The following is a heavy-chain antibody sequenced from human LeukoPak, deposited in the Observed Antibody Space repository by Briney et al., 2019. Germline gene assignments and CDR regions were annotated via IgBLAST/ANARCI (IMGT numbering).Heavy chain of an antibody. Sequence: ASVKVSCEASGYTFTGDYVHWVRQAPGQGLEWMGWINPNSGGTNYAQKFQGRVTMTRDTSIDTAYMELSRLTSDDTAVYYCARDQDGYNYDYWGQGTLVTVSS. J-gene: IGHJ4*02. D-gene: IGHD5-24*01. CDR3: ARDQDGYNYDY. CDR2: INPNSGGT. CDR1: GYTFTGDY. V-gene: IGHV1-2*02.